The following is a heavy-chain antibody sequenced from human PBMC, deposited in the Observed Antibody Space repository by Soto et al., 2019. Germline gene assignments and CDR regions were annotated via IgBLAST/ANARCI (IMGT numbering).Heavy chain of an antibody. D-gene: IGHD4-17*01. J-gene: IGHJ4*02. Sequence: QVQLVQSGAEVKKPGSSVKVSCKASGGTFSSYAISWVRQAPGQGLEWMGGIIPIFGTANYAQKFQGRVTCTADESTSTAYMELSSLRSEDTAVYYCARGGYGGNSALYYFDYWGQGTLVTVSS. CDR2: IIPIFGTA. V-gene: IGHV1-69*12. CDR3: ARGGYGGNSALYYFDY. CDR1: GGTFSSYA.